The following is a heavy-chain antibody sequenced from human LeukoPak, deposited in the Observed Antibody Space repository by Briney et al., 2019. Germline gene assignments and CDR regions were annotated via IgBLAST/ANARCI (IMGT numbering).Heavy chain of an antibody. CDR3: ARDLVTVTKEFDI. CDR1: ADSFSSHY. D-gene: IGHD4-17*01. J-gene: IGHJ3*02. CDR2: ISYIGST. V-gene: IGHV4-59*11. Sequence: SETLSLTCAVSADSFSSHYWTWIRQPPGEGLEWIGYISYIGSTNYNPSLKSRVTISIDTSKNQFSLKLSAVSAADTAVYYCARDLVTVTKEFDIWGQGTMVTVSS.